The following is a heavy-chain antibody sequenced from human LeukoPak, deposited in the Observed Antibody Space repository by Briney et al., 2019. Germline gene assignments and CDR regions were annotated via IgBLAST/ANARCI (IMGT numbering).Heavy chain of an antibody. CDR1: GFTFSSYW. Sequence: GGSLRLSCAASGFTFSSYWMHWVRQVPGKGLEWVANINQDGSEKYYVDSVKGRFTISRDNAKNSLYLQMNSLRAEDTAVYYCARGVKSAVWQAFDIWGQGTMVTVSS. CDR3: ARGVKSAVWQAFDI. J-gene: IGHJ3*02. V-gene: IGHV3-7*04. D-gene: IGHD6-13*01. CDR2: INQDGSEK.